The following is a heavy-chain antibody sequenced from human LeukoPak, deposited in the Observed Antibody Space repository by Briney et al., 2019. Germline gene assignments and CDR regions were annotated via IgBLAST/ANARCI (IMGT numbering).Heavy chain of an antibody. V-gene: IGHV3-48*04. CDR2: VSISSGTI. CDR1: GFTFSSYT. D-gene: IGHD3-16*01. J-gene: IGHJ4*02. Sequence: PGGSLRLSCAASGFTFSSYTMNWVRQAPGKGLEWISFVSISSGTIYYADSVKGRFSISRDNAKSSLDLQMNSLRAEDTAVYYCARAMSTFGGVRNYFDFWGPGTLVTVSS. CDR3: ARAMSTFGGVRNYFDF.